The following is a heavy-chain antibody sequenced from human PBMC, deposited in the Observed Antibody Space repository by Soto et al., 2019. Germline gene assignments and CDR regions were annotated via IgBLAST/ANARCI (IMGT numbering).Heavy chain of an antibody. CDR3: ARGHYYYGMDV. Sequence: SETLSLTCTVSNGSVSSGTYSWSWVRQPPGKGLEWIGYIYYSGTTYYTPSLKSRLTMSMDGANDHFSLNLTSVTAADTAVYFCARGHYYYGMDVWGQGITVTVS. V-gene: IGHV4-30-2*01. CDR2: IYYSGTT. J-gene: IGHJ6*02. CDR1: NGSVSSGTYS.